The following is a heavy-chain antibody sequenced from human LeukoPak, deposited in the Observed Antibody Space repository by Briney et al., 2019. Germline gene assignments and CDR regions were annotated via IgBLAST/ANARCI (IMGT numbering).Heavy chain of an antibody. V-gene: IGHV1-69*04. J-gene: IGHJ4*02. CDR3: ARAVAHERITMVRGVFKLGSFDY. CDR1: GGTFSSYA. Sequence: ASVKVSCKASGGTFSSYAISWVRQAPGQGLEWMGRIIPILGIANYAQKFQGRVTITADESTSTAYMELSSLRSEDTAVYYCARAVAHERITMVRGVFKLGSFDYWGQGTLVTVSS. CDR2: IIPILGIA. D-gene: IGHD3-10*01.